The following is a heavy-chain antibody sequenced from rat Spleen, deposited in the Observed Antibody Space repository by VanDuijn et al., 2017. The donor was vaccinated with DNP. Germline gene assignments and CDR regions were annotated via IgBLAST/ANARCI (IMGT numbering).Heavy chain of an antibody. D-gene: IGHD1-11*01. CDR2: ISYRGST. CDR1: GFSITSNY. J-gene: IGHJ2*01. V-gene: IGHV3-1*01. CDR3: ARRSFDY. Sequence: EVQLQESGPGLVKTSQSLSLTCSVTGFSITSNYWGWIRKFPGNKMEWVGHISYRGSTTYNPSLKSRISIIRDTSKNQFFLQVNSVTTEDTATYYCARRSFDYWGQGVMVTVSS.